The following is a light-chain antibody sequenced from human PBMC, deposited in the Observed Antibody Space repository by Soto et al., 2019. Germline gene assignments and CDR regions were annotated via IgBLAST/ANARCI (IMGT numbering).Light chain of an antibody. CDR1: QSIGSN. CDR3: QQYNNWPHT. J-gene: IGKJ2*01. V-gene: IGKV3-15*01. Sequence: EIVLTQSPATLSLSPGERATLSCRASQSIGSNLAWYQQKPGQAPRLLIYGASTRATGIPARFSGSGSGTEFTLTISSLQSEDFAVYYCQQYNNWPHTFGQGTKVDIK. CDR2: GAS.